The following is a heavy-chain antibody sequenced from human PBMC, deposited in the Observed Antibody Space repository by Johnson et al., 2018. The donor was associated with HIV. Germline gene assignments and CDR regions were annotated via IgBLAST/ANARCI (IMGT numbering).Heavy chain of an antibody. J-gene: IGHJ3*02. D-gene: IGHD4-11*01. CDR2: IISERDGGTT. CDR1: GFSFIDGW. V-gene: IGHV3-15*05. Sequence: VQLVESGGGLVKPGGSLRLSCAASGFSFIDGWMIWVRQAPGKGLEWVGRIISERDGGTTDYAAPVKGRFTISRDDSKNTLYLQMNSLRAEDTAVYYCARVTGPFDIWGQGTMVTVSS. CDR3: ARVTGPFDI.